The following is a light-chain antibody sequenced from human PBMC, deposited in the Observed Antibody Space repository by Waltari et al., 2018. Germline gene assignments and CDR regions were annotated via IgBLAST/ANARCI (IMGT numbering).Light chain of an antibody. CDR1: PGAVTSGHF. CDR2: DTS. J-gene: IGLJ2*01. V-gene: IGLV7-46*01. CDR3: SVSYSGHVI. Sequence: QVVVTQEPSLTVSPGGTVTLTCASTPGAVTSGHFPYWFLQKPGQAPRTLVYDTSNKHSWTPARFSGSLLGGKAALTLSGAQPEDEAEYYCSVSYSGHVIFGGGTKLTVL.